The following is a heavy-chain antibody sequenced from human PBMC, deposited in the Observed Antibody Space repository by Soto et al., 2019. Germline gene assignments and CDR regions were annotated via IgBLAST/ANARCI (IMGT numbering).Heavy chain of an antibody. Sequence: GESLKISCEGSGYSFSSYWIAWVRQMPGKGLEWMGIIYPGDSDTRYSPSFQGQVTISADKSIRTAYLQWSSLKASDTAIYYCARQGGGDMRLTSYSYGMDVWGQGTTVTVSS. CDR3: ARQGGGDMRLTSYSYGMDV. V-gene: IGHV5-51*01. J-gene: IGHJ6*02. D-gene: IGHD3-16*01. CDR1: GYSFSSYW. CDR2: IYPGDSDT.